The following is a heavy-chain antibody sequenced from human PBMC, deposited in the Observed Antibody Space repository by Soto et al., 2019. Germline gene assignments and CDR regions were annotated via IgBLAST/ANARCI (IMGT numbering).Heavy chain of an antibody. D-gene: IGHD6-19*01. V-gene: IGHV3-30*04. J-gene: IGHJ5*02. CDR2: ISKDGMNK. CDR1: GFSFSSYA. CDR3: ARDMYSSDYFVKWFEP. Sequence: QVRLVESGGGVVQPGRSLRLSCTASGFSFSSYAMYWFRQPPGKGLEWVAVISKDGMNKNYADSVKGRVTVSRDNANYSLDLQLNSQRGKDTAMYYCARDMYSSDYFVKWFEPWGQGTLVTVSS.